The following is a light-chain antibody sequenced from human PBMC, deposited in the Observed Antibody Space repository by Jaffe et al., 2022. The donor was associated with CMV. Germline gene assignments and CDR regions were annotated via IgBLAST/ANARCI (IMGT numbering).Light chain of an antibody. J-gene: IGKJ2*01. CDR3: QQSFSNPRT. CDR1: QSIRSY. CDR2: GAS. V-gene: IGKV1-39*01. Sequence: IQMTQSPSSLSASVGDKVTITCRASQSIRSYLNWYQQKPEKAPQLLIYGASSLQRGVPSRFSGSGSGTDFSLTISSLQPEDFATYYCQQSFSNPRTFGQGTKLEIK.